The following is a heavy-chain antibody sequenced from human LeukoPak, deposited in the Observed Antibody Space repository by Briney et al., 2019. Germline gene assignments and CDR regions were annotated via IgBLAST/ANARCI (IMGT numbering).Heavy chain of an antibody. CDR3: ARAPGILDCDILTGLHQYYYYGMDV. CDR1: GGTFSSYA. CDR2: IIPIFGTA. D-gene: IGHD3-9*01. J-gene: IGHJ6*02. V-gene: IGHV1-69*13. Sequence: SVKVSCKASGGTFSSYAISWVRQAPGQGLEWMGGIIPIFGTANYAQKFQGRVTITADESTSTAYMELSSLRSEDTAVYYCARAPGILDCDILTGLHQYYYYGMDVWGQGTTVTVSS.